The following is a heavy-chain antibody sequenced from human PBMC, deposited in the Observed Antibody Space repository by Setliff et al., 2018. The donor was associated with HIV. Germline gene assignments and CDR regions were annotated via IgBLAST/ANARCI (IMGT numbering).Heavy chain of an antibody. J-gene: IGHJ3*02. CDR2: VHNSAGS. CDR3: ARDRIEVLADSPHDAFDI. V-gene: IGHV4-4*07. Sequence: SETLSLTCAVSGDSVSGYYWSWIRQPAGRGLEWIGRVHNSAGSNYNPSLKSRVTMSVDTAKNQLSLKLTAVSAADTAVYYCARDRIEVLADSPHDAFDIWGLGTMVTVSS. D-gene: IGHD3-22*01. CDR1: GDSVSGYY.